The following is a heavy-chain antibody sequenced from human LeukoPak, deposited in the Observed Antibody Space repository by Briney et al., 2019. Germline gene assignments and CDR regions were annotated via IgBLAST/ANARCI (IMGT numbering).Heavy chain of an antibody. CDR2: VHSSGST. CDR3: ARLAPGNYDILTGDPKVVFDY. Sequence: SETLSLTCTVSGGPISSFFWSWIRQPPGKGLEWIGYVHSSGSTKYNPSLKSRLIISVDMFKNQFSLKLRSVSVADTAVYYCARLAPGNYDILTGDPKVVFDYWGQGALVTVSS. D-gene: IGHD3-9*01. CDR1: GGPISSFF. V-gene: IGHV4-59*01. J-gene: IGHJ4*02.